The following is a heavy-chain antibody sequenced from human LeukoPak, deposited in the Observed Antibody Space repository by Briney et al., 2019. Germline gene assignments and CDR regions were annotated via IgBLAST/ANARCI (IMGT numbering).Heavy chain of an antibody. Sequence: GGSLRLSCAASGFTFSTYWMGWVRQAPGKGLEWVAKIKPDGSEKDHVDSVKGRFTISRDNSKNTLYLQMNSLRAEDTAVYYCARCPFRLPGVNDAFDIWGQGAMVTVSS. CDR1: GFTFSTYW. J-gene: IGHJ3*02. CDR3: ARCPFRLPGVNDAFDI. CDR2: IKPDGSEK. D-gene: IGHD4-11*01. V-gene: IGHV3-7*03.